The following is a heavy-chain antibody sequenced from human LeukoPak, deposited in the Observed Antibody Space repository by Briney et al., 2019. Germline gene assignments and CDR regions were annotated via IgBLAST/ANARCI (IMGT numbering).Heavy chain of an antibody. V-gene: IGHV3-30-3*01. CDR3: ATVSGPDF. Sequence: GGSLRLSCAASGFTFSIYAMHWVRQAPAKGLEWVTFISYDGNNKYYADSVKGRFTISRDNSKNTLYLQMNSLRVEDTAVYYCATVSGPDFWGQGTLVTVSS. J-gene: IGHJ4*02. CDR2: ISYDGNNK. CDR1: GFTFSIYA.